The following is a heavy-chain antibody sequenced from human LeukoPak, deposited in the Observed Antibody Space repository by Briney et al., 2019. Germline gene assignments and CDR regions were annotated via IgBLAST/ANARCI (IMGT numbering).Heavy chain of an antibody. CDR1: GFRFNTYW. Sequence: GGSLRLSCAASGFRFNTYWMSWVRQAPGKGLEWVANIKKDGSDKYYVDSVKGRFTISRDNAKTSLYLQMNSLRAEDTAVYYCARDHYDSSGYYGTEDYWGQGTLVTVSS. J-gene: IGHJ4*02. D-gene: IGHD3-22*01. V-gene: IGHV3-7*01. CDR3: ARDHYDSSGYYGTEDY. CDR2: IKKDGSDK.